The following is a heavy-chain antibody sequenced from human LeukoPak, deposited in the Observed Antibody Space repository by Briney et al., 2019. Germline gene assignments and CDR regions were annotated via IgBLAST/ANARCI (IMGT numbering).Heavy chain of an antibody. V-gene: IGHV3-48*03. CDR3: ARDGVSTVVLDY. CDR1: GFIFSHYE. CDR2: ISSSGLNI. Sequence: GGSLRLSCTASGFIFSHYEMNWVRQVPGKGLEWVSYISSSGLNIYYADSLKGRFTISRDNAKNSLYLQMNSLRAVDTAVYYCARDGVSTVVLDYWGQGTLVTVSS. J-gene: IGHJ4*02. D-gene: IGHD1-14*01.